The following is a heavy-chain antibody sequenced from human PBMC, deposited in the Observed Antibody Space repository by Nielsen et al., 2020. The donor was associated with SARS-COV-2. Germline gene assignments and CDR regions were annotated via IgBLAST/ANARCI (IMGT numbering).Heavy chain of an antibody. CDR2: IYYSGST. V-gene: IGHV4-39*02. Sequence: SETLSLTCTVSGGSISSSSYYWGWIRQPPGKGLEWIGSIYYSGSTYYNPSLNSRVTISVDTSKNQFSLKLSSVTAADTAVYYCARDETGTNNYGMDVWGQGTTVTVSS. J-gene: IGHJ6*02. D-gene: IGHD1-1*01. CDR3: ARDETGTNNYGMDV. CDR1: GGSISSSSYY.